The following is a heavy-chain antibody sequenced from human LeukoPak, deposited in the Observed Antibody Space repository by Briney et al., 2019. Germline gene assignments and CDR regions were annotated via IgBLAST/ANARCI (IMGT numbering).Heavy chain of an antibody. V-gene: IGHV1-69*13. CDR3: ARDQAAGTPPYYYYYYMDV. D-gene: IGHD6-13*01. Sequence: SVKVSCKASGGTFSSYAISWVRQAPGQGLEWMGGIIPIFGTANYAQKFQGRVTITADESTSTAYMELSSLRSEDTAVYYCARDQAAGTPPYYYYYYMDVWGKGTTVTISS. J-gene: IGHJ6*03. CDR2: IIPIFGTA. CDR1: GGTFSSYA.